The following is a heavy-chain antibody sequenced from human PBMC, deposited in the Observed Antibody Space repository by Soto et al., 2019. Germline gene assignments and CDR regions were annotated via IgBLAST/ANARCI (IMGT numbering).Heavy chain of an antibody. Sequence: PGGSLRLSCTASEITFSSYAMNWVRQAPGKELEWVSVISASGSDTFYADSVKGRFTISRDNSRNMVFLQMHSLRAEDTALYYCAKGSSASGYSGMDVWGQGTTVTVSS. J-gene: IGHJ6*02. V-gene: IGHV3-23*01. CDR1: EITFSSYA. D-gene: IGHD2-2*01. CDR2: ISASGSDT. CDR3: AKGSSASGYSGMDV.